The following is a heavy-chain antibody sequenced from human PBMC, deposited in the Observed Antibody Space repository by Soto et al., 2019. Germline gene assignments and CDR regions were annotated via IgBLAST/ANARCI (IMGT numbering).Heavy chain of an antibody. V-gene: IGHV3-23*01. CDR1: GFTFSSYA. Sequence: GESLKISCAASGFTFSSYAMSWVRQAPGKGLEWVSAISGSGGSTYYADSVKGRFTISRDNSKNTLYLQMNSLRAEDTAVYYCAKDLGSGSDYYYYYGMDVWGQGTTVTVSS. CDR3: AKDLGSGSDYYYYYGMDV. J-gene: IGHJ6*02. D-gene: IGHD1-26*01. CDR2: ISGSGGST.